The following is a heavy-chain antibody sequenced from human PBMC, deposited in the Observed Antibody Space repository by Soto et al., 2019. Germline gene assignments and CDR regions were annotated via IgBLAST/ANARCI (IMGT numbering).Heavy chain of an antibody. CDR1: GGSISSGDYY. V-gene: IGHV4-30-2*01. CDR3: ARGYGRNFDY. CDR2: IYHSGST. Sequence: TSETLSLTCTVSGGSISSGDYYWGWIRQPPGKGLEWIGYIYHSGSTYYNPSLKSRVTISVDRSKNQFSLKLSSVTAADTAVYYCARGYGRNFDYWGQGTLVTVSS. D-gene: IGHD5-18*01. J-gene: IGHJ4*02.